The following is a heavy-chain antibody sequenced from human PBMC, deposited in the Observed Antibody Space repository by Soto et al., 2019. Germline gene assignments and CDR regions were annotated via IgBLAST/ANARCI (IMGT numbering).Heavy chain of an antibody. CDR2: IWYDGSNK. D-gene: IGHD6-13*01. CDR1: GFTFSSYG. CDR3: ARDRDHSSSWPLIAVAAY. V-gene: IGHV3-33*01. Sequence: GGSLRLSCAASGFTFSSYGMHWVRQAPGKGLEWVAVIWYDGSNKYYADSVKGRFTISRDNSKNTLYLQMNSLRAEDTAVYYCARDRDHSSSWPLIAVAAYWGQGTLVTVSS. J-gene: IGHJ4*02.